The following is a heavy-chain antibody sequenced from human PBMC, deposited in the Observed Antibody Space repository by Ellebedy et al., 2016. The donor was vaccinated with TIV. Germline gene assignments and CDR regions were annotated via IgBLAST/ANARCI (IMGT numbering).Heavy chain of an antibody. Sequence: SETLSLXXAVYGGSFSGYYWSWIRQPPGKGLEWIGEINHSGSTNYNPSLKSRVTISVDTSKNQFSLKLSSVTAADTAVYYCARDPPGRAFDIWGQGTMVTVSS. CDR3: ARDPPGRAFDI. CDR2: INHSGST. J-gene: IGHJ3*02. CDR1: GGSFSGYY. V-gene: IGHV4-34*01.